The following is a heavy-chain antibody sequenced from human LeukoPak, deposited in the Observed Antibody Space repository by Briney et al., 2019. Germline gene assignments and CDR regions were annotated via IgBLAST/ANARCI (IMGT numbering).Heavy chain of an antibody. CDR1: GFTFSSYS. Sequence: PGGSLTLSCALSGFTFSSYSMNWVRQAPGDVMEWVSSISSSISYIFYGDSVKGPLTLSRHNPQHSLYLQINILITTDTAMYYCARADIVVVPAAHDPELAEYFQHWGQGTLVTVSS. J-gene: IGHJ1*01. V-gene: IGHV3-21*01. CDR2: ISSSISYI. CDR3: ARADIVVVPAAHDPELAEYFQH. D-gene: IGHD2-2*01.